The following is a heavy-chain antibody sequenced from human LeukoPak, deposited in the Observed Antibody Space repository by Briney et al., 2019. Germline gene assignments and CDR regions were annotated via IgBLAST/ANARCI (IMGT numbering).Heavy chain of an antibody. CDR3: AKAPPSLDPYYYDSSGYRAFDY. D-gene: IGHD3-22*01. CDR2: ISGSGGST. Sequence: GGSLRLSCPASGFTFSSYAMSWVRQAPGKGLEWVSAISGSGGSTYYADSVKGRFTISRDNSKNTLYLQMNSLRAEDTAVYYCAKAPPSLDPYYYDSSGYRAFDYWGQGTLVTVSS. J-gene: IGHJ4*02. V-gene: IGHV3-23*01. CDR1: GFTFSSYA.